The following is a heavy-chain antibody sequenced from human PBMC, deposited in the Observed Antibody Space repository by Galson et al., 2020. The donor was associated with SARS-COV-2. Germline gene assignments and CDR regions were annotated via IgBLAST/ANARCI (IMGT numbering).Heavy chain of an antibody. CDR3: ARDRNGMSYFDY. Sequence: ASVKVPCQASGYTLSNYGITWVRQAPGQGLEWMAWINPYNDNRNYSPELHGRLTMTTDTSTSTAYMELRSLTSDDTAFYFCARDRNGMSYFDYWGQGTLVTVSS. CDR2: INPYNDNR. D-gene: IGHD1-1*01. J-gene: IGHJ4*02. V-gene: IGHV1-18*01. CDR1: GYTLSNYG.